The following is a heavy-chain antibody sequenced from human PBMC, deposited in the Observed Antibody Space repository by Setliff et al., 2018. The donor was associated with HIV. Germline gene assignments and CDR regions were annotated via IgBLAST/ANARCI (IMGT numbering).Heavy chain of an antibody. V-gene: IGHV4-59*06. CDR3: ARASYSYDSTGYLY. CDR1: GGSISTFY. J-gene: IGHJ4*02. D-gene: IGHD3-22*01. Sequence: SETLSLTCTVSGGSISTFYWSWIRQPPGKGLEWIGYIYYTGSTYFNPSLKSRITISVDTSKNQFSLKLSSVTAADTALYYCARASYSYDSTGYLYWGQGTLVTVSS. CDR2: IYYTGST.